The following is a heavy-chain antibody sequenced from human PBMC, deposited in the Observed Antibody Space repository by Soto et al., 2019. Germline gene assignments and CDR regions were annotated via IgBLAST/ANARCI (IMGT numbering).Heavy chain of an antibody. CDR2: TYYRSKWYN. J-gene: IGHJ6*01. CDR1: GDSVSSNSSA. CDR3: ARVVSRNYGSYYYCYGMAV. V-gene: IGHV6-1*01. D-gene: IGHD1-7*01. Sequence: SQTLSLTCAISGDSVSSNSSAWNWIRQSPSRGLDWLGRTYYRSKWYNDYAVSVKSRITINPDTSKNQFSLQLNSVTPEDTAVYYCARVVSRNYGSYYYCYGMAVWGQGTTVTVSS.